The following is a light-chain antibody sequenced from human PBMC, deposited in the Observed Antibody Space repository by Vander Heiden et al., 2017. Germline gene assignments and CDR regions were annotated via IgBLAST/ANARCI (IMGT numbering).Light chain of an antibody. CDR1: QDISSA. CDR3: QQYNSDWT. V-gene: IGKV1-13*02. CDR2: DAS. J-gene: IGKJ1*01. Sequence: AIQLTPSPSSLSSSVGDRVTITCQASQDISSALAWYQQKPGKAPKLLIYDASSLESGVPSRFSGSGSGTDFTLTISSLQPEDIATYYCQQYNSDWTFGQGTKVEIK.